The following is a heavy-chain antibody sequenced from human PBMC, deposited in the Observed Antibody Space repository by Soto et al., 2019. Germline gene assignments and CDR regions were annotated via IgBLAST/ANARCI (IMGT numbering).Heavy chain of an antibody. V-gene: IGHV1-46*01. CDR2: INPSGGST. CDR1: GYTFTSYY. CDR3: ARDSHYYDSSGYYLVY. J-gene: IGHJ4*02. D-gene: IGHD3-22*01. Sequence: GASVKVSCKASGYTFTSYYMHWVRQAPGQGLEWMGIINPSGGSTSYAQKFQGRVTMTRDTSTSTVYMELSSLRSEDTAVYYCARDSHYYDSSGYYLVYWGQGTLVTVSS.